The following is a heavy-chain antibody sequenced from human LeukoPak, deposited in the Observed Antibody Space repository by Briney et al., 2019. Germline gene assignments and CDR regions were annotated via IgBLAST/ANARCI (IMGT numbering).Heavy chain of an antibody. CDR2: INHSGST. Sequence: SETLSLTCAVYGGSFSGYYWSWIRQPPGKGLEWIGEINHSGSTNYNPSLKSRVTISVDTSKNQFSLKLSSVTAADTAVYYCARLGTYYDFWSGYWGWFDPWGQGTLVTVSS. CDR3: ARLGTYYDFWSGYWGWFDP. V-gene: IGHV4-34*01. D-gene: IGHD3-3*01. CDR1: GGSFSGYY. J-gene: IGHJ5*02.